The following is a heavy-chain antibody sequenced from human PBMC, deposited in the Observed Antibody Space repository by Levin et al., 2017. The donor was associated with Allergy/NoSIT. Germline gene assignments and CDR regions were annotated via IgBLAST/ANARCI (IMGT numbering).Heavy chain of an antibody. D-gene: IGHD2-2*02. J-gene: IGHJ6*02. CDR1: GFSLSNARMG. CDR3: ARIVVVPAAIFGDDYYYYGMDV. V-gene: IGHV2-26*01. CDR2: IFSNDEK. Sequence: SGSTLVKPTETLTLTCTVSGFSLSNARMGVSWIRQPPGKALEWLAHIFSNDEKSYSTSLKSRLTISKDTSKSQVVLTMTNMDPVDTATYYCARIVVVPAAIFGDDYYYYGMDVWGQGTTVTVSS.